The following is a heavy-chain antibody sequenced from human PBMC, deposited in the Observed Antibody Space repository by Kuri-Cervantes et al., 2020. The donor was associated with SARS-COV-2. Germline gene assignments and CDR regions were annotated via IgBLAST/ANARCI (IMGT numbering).Heavy chain of an antibody. Sequence: GESLKISCAASGLAFSTYVIHWVRQAPGKGLEWVTIISNDGSSQNYADSVRGRFTISKDNSKNTLYLQMNSLRAEDTAVYYCARVRGSYNYFDYWGQGTLVTVSS. CDR1: GLAFSTYV. CDR2: ISNDGSSQ. CDR3: ARVRGSYNYFDY. J-gene: IGHJ4*02. V-gene: IGHV3-30*14. D-gene: IGHD1-26*01.